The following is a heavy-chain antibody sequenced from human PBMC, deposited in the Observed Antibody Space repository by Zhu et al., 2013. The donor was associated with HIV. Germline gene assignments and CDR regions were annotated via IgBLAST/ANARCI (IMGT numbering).Heavy chain of an antibody. D-gene: IGHD5-12*01. Sequence: QVQLVQSGAEVKKPGSSVKVSCKASGGTFSSYAISWVRQAPGQGLEWMGGIIPIFGTANYAQKFQGRVTITADESTSTAYMELSSLRSEDTAVYYCAHWRGDGYKPEYYYYYGMDVWGQGTTVTVSS. CDR2: IIPIFGTA. J-gene: IGHJ6*02. CDR3: AHWRGDGYKPEYYYYYGMDV. CDR1: GGTFSSYA. V-gene: IGHV1-69*01.